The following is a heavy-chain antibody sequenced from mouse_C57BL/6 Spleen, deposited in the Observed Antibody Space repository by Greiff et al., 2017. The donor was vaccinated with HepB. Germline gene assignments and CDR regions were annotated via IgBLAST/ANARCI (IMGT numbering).Heavy chain of an antibody. CDR1: GFNIKDDY. CDR2: IDPENGDT. CDR3: TTCYIQLGRGAMDY. D-gene: IGHD4-1*02. V-gene: IGHV14-4*01. J-gene: IGHJ4*01. Sequence: VQLQQSGAELVRPGASVKLSCTASGFNIKDDYMHWVKQRPEQGLEWIGWIDPENGDTEYASKFQGKATITADTSSNTAYLQLSSLTSEDTAVYYCTTCYIQLGRGAMDYWGQGTSVTVSS.